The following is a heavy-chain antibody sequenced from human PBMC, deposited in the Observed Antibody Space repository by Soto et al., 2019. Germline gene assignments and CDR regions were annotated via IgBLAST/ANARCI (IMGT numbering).Heavy chain of an antibody. Sequence: GGSLRLSCAASGFTFSSYAMHWVRQAPGKGLEWVAVISYDGSNKYYADSVKGRFTISRDNSKNTLYLQMNSLRAEDTAVYYCARDLTQIQLWLSMSDYWGQGTLVTVSS. D-gene: IGHD5-18*01. CDR1: GFTFSSYA. CDR2: ISYDGSNK. CDR3: ARDLTQIQLWLSMSDY. V-gene: IGHV3-30-3*01. J-gene: IGHJ4*02.